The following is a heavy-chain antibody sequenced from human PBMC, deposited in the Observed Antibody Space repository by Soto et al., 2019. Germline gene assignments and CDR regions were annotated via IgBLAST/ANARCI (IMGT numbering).Heavy chain of an antibody. CDR3: ATVSLVGVVTANYFDY. J-gene: IGHJ4*02. V-gene: IGHV3-30*03. D-gene: IGHD2-21*02. CDR1: GFTFSSYG. CDR2: ISYDGSNK. Sequence: GGSLRLSCAASGFTFSSYGMHWVRQAPGKGLEWVAVISYDGSNKYYADSVKGRFTISRDNSKNTLYLQMNSLRAGDTAVYYCATVSLVGVVTANYFDYWGQGTLVTVSS.